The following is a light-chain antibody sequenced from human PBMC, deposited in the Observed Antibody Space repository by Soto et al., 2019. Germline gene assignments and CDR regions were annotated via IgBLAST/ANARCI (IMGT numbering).Light chain of an antibody. V-gene: IGLV2-8*01. Sequence: QSVLTQPPSVSGSPGQSVTISCSGTSGDVGGYNYVSWYQQHPGTAPKLVIYEVSERPSAVPDRFSGSKSGNTASLTVSGLQADDEADYYCSSYAGNNNYVFGTGTKVTVL. CDR1: SGDVGGYNY. J-gene: IGLJ1*01. CDR3: SSYAGNNNYV. CDR2: EVS.